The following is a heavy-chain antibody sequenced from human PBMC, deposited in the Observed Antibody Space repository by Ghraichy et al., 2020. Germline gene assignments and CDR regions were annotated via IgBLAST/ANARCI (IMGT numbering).Heavy chain of an antibody. D-gene: IGHD6-19*01. CDR2: INAYNGKT. J-gene: IGHJ4*02. Sequence: ASVKVSCKASNYSFTSFAISWMRQAPGQGPEWMGWINAYNGKTKNAQKFQDRLTMSTETSTTTAYMDLKSLRSDDTAVYYCARDVLGGSGWYADYWGQGTLVTVSS. V-gene: IGHV1-18*01. CDR3: ARDVLGGSGWYADY. CDR1: NYSFTSFA.